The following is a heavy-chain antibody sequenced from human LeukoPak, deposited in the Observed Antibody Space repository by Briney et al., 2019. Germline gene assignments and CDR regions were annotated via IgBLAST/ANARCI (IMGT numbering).Heavy chain of an antibody. CDR1: GYTFTGYY. J-gene: IGHJ4*02. CDR3: AFHTRYCSSTSCSDY. Sequence: ASVKVSCKASGYTFTGYYMHWVRQAPGQGLEWMGWINPNSGGTNYAQKFQGRVTKTRDTSISAAYMELSRLRSDDTAVYYCAFHTRYCSSTSCSDYWGQGTLVTVSS. V-gene: IGHV1-2*02. D-gene: IGHD2-2*01. CDR2: INPNSGGT.